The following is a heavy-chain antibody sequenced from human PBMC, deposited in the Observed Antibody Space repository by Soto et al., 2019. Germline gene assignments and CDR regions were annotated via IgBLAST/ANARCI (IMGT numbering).Heavy chain of an antibody. V-gene: IGHV4-39*01. J-gene: IGHJ4*02. Sequence: SETLSLTCTVTGDAISSSSKNCFCNREPPGKRLEWSGSICYGGSTYNVPSRRSRVSMTIDTSMDQFSLKLKSVAAADTALYFCARQRTSVVTQAYFDVWGPGSLVTVSS. CDR3: ARQRTSVVTQAYFDV. D-gene: IGHD2-21*02. CDR2: ICYGGST. CDR1: GDAISSSSKN.